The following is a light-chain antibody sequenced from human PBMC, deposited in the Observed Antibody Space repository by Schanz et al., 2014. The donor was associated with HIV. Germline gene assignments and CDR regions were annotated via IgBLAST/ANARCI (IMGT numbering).Light chain of an antibody. J-gene: IGKJ4*01. Sequence: EIVLTQSPGTLSLSPGERATLSCRASQSVRSRYLAWYQQKPGQAPRLLIYGASTRASGVAARFSGSGSGAEFTLTVSSLDPEDFAVYHCQQRRNWPLTFGGGTKVEI. V-gene: IGKV3D-20*02. CDR2: GAS. CDR3: QQRRNWPLT. CDR1: QSVRSRY.